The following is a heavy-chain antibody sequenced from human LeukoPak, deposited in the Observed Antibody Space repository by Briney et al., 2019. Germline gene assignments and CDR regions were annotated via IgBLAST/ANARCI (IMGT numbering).Heavy chain of an antibody. Sequence: GGSLRLSCAASGCTFSNYAMSWVRQAPGKGLEWVSAISGSGNNTYYADSVKGRFTVSRDNSKNTLYLQMSSLRAEDTAVYYCAKRGTSSYNWFDPWGREPWSPSPQ. CDR3: AKRGTSSYNWFDP. J-gene: IGHJ5*02. CDR2: ISGSGNNT. CDR1: GCTFSNYA. V-gene: IGHV3-23*01. D-gene: IGHD2-15*01.